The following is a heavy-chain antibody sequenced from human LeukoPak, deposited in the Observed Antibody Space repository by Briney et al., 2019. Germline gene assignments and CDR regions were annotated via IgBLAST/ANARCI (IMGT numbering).Heavy chain of an antibody. CDR2: IYGRGETT. CDR1: GFTFSSNA. V-gene: IGHV3-23*01. J-gene: IGHJ4*02. D-gene: IGHD3-10*01. CDR3: AKTAMIKVIINTYPKGLNY. Sequence: GGSLRLSCAASGFTFSSNAMNWVRQAPGKGLEWVAAIYGRGETTYYADLVKGRFTISRDNSKNTPYLQMNSLRAEDTAVYYCAKTAMIKVIINTYPKGLNYWGQGTLVTVSS.